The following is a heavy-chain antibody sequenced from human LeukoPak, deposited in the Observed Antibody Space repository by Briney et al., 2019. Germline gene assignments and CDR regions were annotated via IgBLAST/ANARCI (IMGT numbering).Heavy chain of an antibody. CDR1: GFTFSSYA. CDR2: ISGSGGST. J-gene: IGHJ4*02. CDR3: AKDGLVVITPGYDDY. Sequence: GGSLRLSCAASGFTFSSYAMSWVRQAPGKGLEWVSAISGSGGSTYYADSVKGRFTISRDNSKNTLYLQMNSLRAEDTAVYYCAKDGLVVITPGYDDYWGQGTLVTVSS. D-gene: IGHD3-22*01. V-gene: IGHV3-23*01.